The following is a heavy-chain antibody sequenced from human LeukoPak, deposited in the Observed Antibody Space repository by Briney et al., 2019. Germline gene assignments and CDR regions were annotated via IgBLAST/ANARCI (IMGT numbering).Heavy chain of an antibody. CDR3: ARGRGYSSWSPLAVLALGY. CDR2: INHSGST. CDR1: GWSFSGYY. D-gene: IGHD6-6*01. Sequence: SETLSLTCAVYGWSFSGYYLSWIRQPPGQGLEWIGEINHSGSTNYNPSLKSRVTISVDTSKNQFSLQLSSVNPADTGVYYCARGRGYSSWSPLAVLALGYWGQGTLVTVSS. J-gene: IGHJ4*02. V-gene: IGHV4-34*01.